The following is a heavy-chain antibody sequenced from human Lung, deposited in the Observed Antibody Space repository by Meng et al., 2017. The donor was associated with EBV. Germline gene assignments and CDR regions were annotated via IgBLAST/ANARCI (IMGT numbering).Heavy chain of an antibody. CDR1: GYSFTTYA. Sequence: LVQSGAEVKKPGASVKVSCKASGYSFTTYAMHWVRQAPGQRLEWMGWINAGNGNTKYSEKFQSRVTITRDTAASTAYMELSSLRSEDTAVYYCARTGCSSSSCYDYWGQGTLVTVSS. CDR3: ARTGCSSSSCYDY. J-gene: IGHJ4*02. D-gene: IGHD2-2*01. V-gene: IGHV1-3*01. CDR2: INAGNGNT.